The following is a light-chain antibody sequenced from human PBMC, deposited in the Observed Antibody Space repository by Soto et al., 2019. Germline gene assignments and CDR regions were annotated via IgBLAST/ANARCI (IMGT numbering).Light chain of an antibody. CDR1: QSVISSY. V-gene: IGKV3-20*01. CDR3: QQYRGSSWT. Sequence: EIVFTQSPVTLSLSPGERATLSCRASQSVISSYLAWYQHKPCQAPRLLIYGASSRATGIPDRFSGSGSGTDSTITISRMETEDFVVYYCQQYRGSSWTCGQGTKV. J-gene: IGKJ1*01. CDR2: GAS.